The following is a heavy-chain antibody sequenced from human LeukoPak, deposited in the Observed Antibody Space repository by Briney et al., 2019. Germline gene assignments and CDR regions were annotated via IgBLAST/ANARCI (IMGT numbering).Heavy chain of an antibody. J-gene: IGHJ6*02. V-gene: IGHV3-23*01. CDR1: GLTFNGYA. CDR2: ISGSGGHT. Sequence: VGSLRLSCAASGLTFNGYAIIWVRQAPGKGLEWVSGISGSGGHTDYADSVKGRFTISRDNSKNTVSLQMNSLRAEDTAVYYCARWFLGLDVWGQGTTVTVSS. CDR3: ARWFLGLDV. D-gene: IGHD3-10*01.